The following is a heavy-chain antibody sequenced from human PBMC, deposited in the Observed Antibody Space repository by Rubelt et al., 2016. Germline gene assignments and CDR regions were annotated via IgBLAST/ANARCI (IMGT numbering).Heavy chain of an antibody. D-gene: IGHD2-15*01. V-gene: IGHV4-34*01. CDR3: ARGVDSTKTGAD. J-gene: IGHJ4*02. CDR1: GGSFSGYY. Sequence: QVQLQQWGAGLLKPSETLSLTCAVYGGSFSGYYCTWIRQPPGKGLEWIGEIHPSGSTNYNPSLKSRVTISADTSKNQFSLNLNSVTAADTAVYYCARGVDSTKTGADWGQGTLVTVSS. CDR2: IHPSGST.